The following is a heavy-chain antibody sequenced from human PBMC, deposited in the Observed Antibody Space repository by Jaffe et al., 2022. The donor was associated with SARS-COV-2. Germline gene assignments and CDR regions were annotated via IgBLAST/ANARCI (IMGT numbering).Heavy chain of an antibody. CDR3: ARARNEAVEPAAIGTYYFYYLGV. V-gene: IGHV3-7*01. J-gene: IGHJ6*03. Sequence: EVQLVESGGGLVQPGGSLRLSCGASEFAFGTYWMSWVRQAPGKGLEWVASIKEDGSETYYVNSVKGRFTVSRDNAKNSLYLQMSSLRVGDTAVYYCARARNEAVEPAAIGTYYFYYLGVWGKGTTVAVSS. D-gene: IGHD2-2*02. CDR2: IKEDGSET. CDR1: EFAFGTYW.